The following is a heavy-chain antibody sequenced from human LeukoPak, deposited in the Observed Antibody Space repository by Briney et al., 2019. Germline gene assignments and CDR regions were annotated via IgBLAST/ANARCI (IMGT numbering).Heavy chain of an antibody. V-gene: IGHV1-69*01. CDR1: GGTFSSYA. Sequence: SVKVSCKASGGTFSSYAISWVRQAPGQGLEWMGGIIPIFGTANYAQKSQGRVTITADESTSTAYMELSSLRSEDTAVYYCARVEDYYYGMDVWGKGTTVTVSS. D-gene: IGHD3-3*01. CDR3: ARVEDYYYGMDV. J-gene: IGHJ6*04. CDR2: IIPIFGTA.